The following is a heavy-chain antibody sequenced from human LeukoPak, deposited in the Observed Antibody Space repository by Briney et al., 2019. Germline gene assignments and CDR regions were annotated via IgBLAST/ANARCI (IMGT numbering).Heavy chain of an antibody. J-gene: IGHJ3*02. CDR3: ARIRDGYNDAYDI. CDR1: GYTFTGYY. CDR2: INPGGDNT. V-gene: IGHV1-46*01. Sequence: ASVKVSCKASGYTFTGYYMHWVRQAPGQGLEWMGLINPGGDNTDYAQNFQGRVTMTRDTSTSTVYMGLSSLRSEDTAVYYCARIRDGYNDAYDIWGQGTMVTVSS. D-gene: IGHD5-24*01.